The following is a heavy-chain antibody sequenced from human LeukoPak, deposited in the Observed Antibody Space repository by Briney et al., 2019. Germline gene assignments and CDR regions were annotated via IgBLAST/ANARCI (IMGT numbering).Heavy chain of an antibody. CDR1: GFTFSSYA. CDR2: ISGSGGST. CDR3: AKAKLAGGYYFDY. D-gene: IGHD6-19*01. J-gene: IGHJ4*02. Sequence: GGSLRLSCAASGFTFSSYAMSWVRQAPGKGLDWVSAISGSGGSTYYADSVKGRFTISRDNSKNTLYLQMNSLRAEDTAVYYCAKAKLAGGYYFDYWGQGTLVTVSS. V-gene: IGHV3-23*01.